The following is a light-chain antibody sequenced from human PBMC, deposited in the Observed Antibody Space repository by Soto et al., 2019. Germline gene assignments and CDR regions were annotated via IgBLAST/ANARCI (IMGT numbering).Light chain of an antibody. J-gene: IGKJ1*01. CDR3: QQYNSYKWT. CDR1: QSISSW. Sequence: DIQMTQSPSTLSASVGDRVTITCRATQSISSWLAWYQQKPGKAPKLLIYDASILESGVPSRFSGSGSGTEFTLNISSLQPDDFATYYCQQYNSYKWTFGQGTKVEI. CDR2: DAS. V-gene: IGKV1-5*01.